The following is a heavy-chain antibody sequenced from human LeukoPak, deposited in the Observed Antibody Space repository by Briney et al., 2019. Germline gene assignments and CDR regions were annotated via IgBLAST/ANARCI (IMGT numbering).Heavy chain of an antibody. CDR3: ARKGNFDT. CDR1: GFTFSSYE. CDR2: ITDDGETT. V-gene: IGHV3-48*03. Sequence: GGSLRLSCVASGFTFSSYEMSWIRQAPGKGLEWISYITDDGETTYYGDSVRGRFVISRDNAKNSLYLQLNSPGVQDTAVYYCARKGNFDTWGQGTLVTVSS. J-gene: IGHJ4*02.